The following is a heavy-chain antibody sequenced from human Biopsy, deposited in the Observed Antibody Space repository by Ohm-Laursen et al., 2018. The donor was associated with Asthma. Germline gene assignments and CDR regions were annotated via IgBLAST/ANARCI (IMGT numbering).Heavy chain of an antibody. CDR2: IKQDGSEK. Sequence: SLRLSCAAFGFTFSSYWMSWVRQAPGKGLEWVANIKQDGSEKYYVDSVKGRSTISRDNAKNSLYLQMNSLRAEDTAVYYCARDSAEWELLRYYYYGMDVWGQGTTVTVSS. CDR3: ARDSAEWELLRYYYYGMDV. V-gene: IGHV3-7*01. J-gene: IGHJ6*02. D-gene: IGHD1-26*01. CDR1: GFTFSSYW.